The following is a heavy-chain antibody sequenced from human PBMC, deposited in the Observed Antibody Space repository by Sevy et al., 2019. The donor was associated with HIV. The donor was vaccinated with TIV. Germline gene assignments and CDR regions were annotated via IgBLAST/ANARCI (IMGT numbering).Heavy chain of an antibody. D-gene: IGHD3-3*01. CDR2: INPSGGST. J-gene: IGHJ4*02. CDR1: GYTFNNYY. Sequence: ASVKVSCKASGYTFNNYYMHWVRQAPGQGLEWMGIINPSGGSTSYAQKFQGRVTMTRDTSTSIVYMELSSLRSEDTVVYYCARDLTIFGVIPDYWGQGTLVTVSS. V-gene: IGHV1-46*02. CDR3: ARDLTIFGVIPDY.